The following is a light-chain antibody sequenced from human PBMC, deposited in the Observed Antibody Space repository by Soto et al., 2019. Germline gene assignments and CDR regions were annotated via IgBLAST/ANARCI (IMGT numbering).Light chain of an antibody. J-gene: IGKJ5*01. CDR2: DAS. CDR3: QQYGTSPIT. Sequence: EIVLTQSPGTLSLSPGERATLSCRASQYIGSNYLAWYQQKPGQPPRLLIYDASTRATGIPDRFSGSGSGTDFTLTISRLEPEDFAVYFWQQYGTSPITFGQGTRLAIK. V-gene: IGKV3-20*01. CDR1: QYIGSNY.